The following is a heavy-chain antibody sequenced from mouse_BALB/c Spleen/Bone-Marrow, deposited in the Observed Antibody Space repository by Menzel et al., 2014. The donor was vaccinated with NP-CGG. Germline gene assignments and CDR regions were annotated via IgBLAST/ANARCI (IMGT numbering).Heavy chain of an antibody. D-gene: IGHD2-4*01. J-gene: IGHJ3*01. V-gene: IGHV1-85*01. CDR1: GYTFTSYD. CDR2: IFPGDGST. CDR3: ARRVYYDYDGGAWFAY. Sequence: VMLVESGAELVKPGATVKLSCKASGYTFTSYDINWVRQRPEQGLEWIGWIFPGDGSTKYNEKFKGKATLTADKSPSTAYMQLSRLTSEDSAVYFCARRVYYDYDGGAWFAYWGQGTLVTVSA.